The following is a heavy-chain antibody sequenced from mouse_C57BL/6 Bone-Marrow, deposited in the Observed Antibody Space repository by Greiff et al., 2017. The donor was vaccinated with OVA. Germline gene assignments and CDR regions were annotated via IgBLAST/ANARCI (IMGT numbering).Heavy chain of an antibody. Sequence: DVQLLQSGGGLVQPGASLKLSCQSYEYAFPSHVMSWVRKTPEKRLELVAAINSDGGSTYYPDTMERRFIISRDNTKKTLYLQMSSLRSEDTALYDCERLWLRDYWGQGTTLTVSS. J-gene: IGHJ2*01. CDR3: ERLWLRDY. D-gene: IGHD2-2*01. V-gene: IGHV5-2*01. CDR2: INSDGGST. CDR1: EYAFPSHV.